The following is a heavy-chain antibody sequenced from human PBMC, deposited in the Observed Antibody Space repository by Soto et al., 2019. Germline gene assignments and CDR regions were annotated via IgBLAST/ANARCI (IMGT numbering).Heavy chain of an antibody. V-gene: IGHV1-69*08. D-gene: IGHD3-10*01. CDR1: GDTFNNHL. CDR3: ASGSLYGSGSYPVDY. CDR2: IIPLFGTL. Sequence: QVQLVQSGAEVKKPGSSVNVSCKASGDTFNNHLISWVRQAPGQGLEWMGTIIPLFGTLNYAQKLQGRVTLSXXXSXXTAYMELSSLRSDDTAVYYCASGSLYGSGSYPVDYWGQGTLVTVSS. J-gene: IGHJ4*01.